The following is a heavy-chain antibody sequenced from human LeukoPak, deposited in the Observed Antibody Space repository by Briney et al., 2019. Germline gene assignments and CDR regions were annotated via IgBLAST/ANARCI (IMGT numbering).Heavy chain of an antibody. J-gene: IGHJ4*02. CDR3: ARVSYDSSGYYYYYFDY. D-gene: IGHD3-22*01. CDR1: GGSISSYY. V-gene: IGHV4-59*01. Sequence: SETLSLTCTVSGGSISSYYWSWIRQPPGKGLEWIGYIYYSGSINYNPSLKSRVTISVDTSKNQFSLKLSSVTAADTAVYYCARVSYDSSGYYYYYFDYWGQGTLVTVSS. CDR2: IYYSGSI.